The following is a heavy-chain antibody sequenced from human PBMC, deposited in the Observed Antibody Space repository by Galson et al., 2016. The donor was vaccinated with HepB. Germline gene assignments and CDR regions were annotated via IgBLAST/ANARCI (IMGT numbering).Heavy chain of an antibody. D-gene: IGHD6-19*01. CDR2: IWPGDSDS. Sequence: QSGAEVKKPGESLKISCKDSGYSFTNYWIGWVRQMPGKGLEWMGIIWPGDSDSRYSPSFQGQVTMSVDKSISTAYLPWGALQASDTAIYYFARAGSGWYPLYHWGQGARVTVSS. J-gene: IGHJ5*02. CDR1: GYSFTNYW. CDR3: ARAGSGWYPLYH. V-gene: IGHV5-51*01.